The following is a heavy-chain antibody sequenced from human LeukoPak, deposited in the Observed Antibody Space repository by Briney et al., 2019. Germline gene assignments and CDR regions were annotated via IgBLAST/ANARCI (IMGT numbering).Heavy chain of an antibody. CDR3: ARGVSGYDAFDI. J-gene: IGHJ3*02. Sequence: GGSLRLSCAASGFTFSSYSMNWVRQAPGKGLEWVSSISSSSSYIYYADSVKGRFTISRDNAKNSLYLQMNSLRAEDTAVYYCARGVSGYDAFDIWGQGTVVTVSS. CDR1: GFTFSSYS. V-gene: IGHV3-21*04. CDR2: ISSSSSYI. D-gene: IGHD5-12*01.